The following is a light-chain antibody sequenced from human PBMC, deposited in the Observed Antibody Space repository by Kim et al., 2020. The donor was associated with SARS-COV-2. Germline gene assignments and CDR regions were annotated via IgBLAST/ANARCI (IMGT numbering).Light chain of an antibody. Sequence: LSPGESATLSCRASQSISTYLAWFQQKPGQAPRLLIYDGSDRATGIPARFSGSGSGTDFTLTFSSLEPEDFAVYYCQQRDKWPLTFGGGTKVDIK. V-gene: IGKV3-11*01. CDR3: QQRDKWPLT. CDR2: DGS. J-gene: IGKJ4*01. CDR1: QSISTY.